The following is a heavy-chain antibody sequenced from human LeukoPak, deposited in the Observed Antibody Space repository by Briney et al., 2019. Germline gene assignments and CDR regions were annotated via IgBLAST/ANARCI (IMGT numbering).Heavy chain of an antibody. D-gene: IGHD6-13*01. CDR2: IYTGGST. Sequence: SETLSLTCTVSGGSISSYYWTWIRQPAGRGLEWIWRIYTGGSTNYNPSLKSRVTMSVDTSKNQFSLKLNSVTAADTAVYYCARLGSSSCPDCNYWGQGTLVTVSS. CDR1: GGSISSYY. CDR3: ARLGSSSCPDCNY. J-gene: IGHJ4*02. V-gene: IGHV4-4*07.